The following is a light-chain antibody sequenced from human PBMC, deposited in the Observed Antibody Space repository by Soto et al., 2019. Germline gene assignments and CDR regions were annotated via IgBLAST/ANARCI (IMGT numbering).Light chain of an antibody. V-gene: IGLV2-14*01. Sequence: QPVLTQPASVSGSPGQSITISCTGTSSDVGGYNYVSWYQQHPGKAPKLMIYDVSNRPSGVSNRFSGSKSGNTASLTISGLQAEDEADYYCSPYTSSSFYVFGTGTKLTVL. CDR2: DVS. CDR3: SPYTSSSFYV. CDR1: SSDVGGYNY. J-gene: IGLJ1*01.